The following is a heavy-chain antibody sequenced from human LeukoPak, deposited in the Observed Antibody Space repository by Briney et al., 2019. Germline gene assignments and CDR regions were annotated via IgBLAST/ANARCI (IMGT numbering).Heavy chain of an antibody. V-gene: IGHV1-18*01. Sequence: GASVKVSCKASGYTFTSYGISWVRQAPGQGLEWMGWISAYNGNTNYAQKLQGRVTMTTDTSTSTAYVELRSLRSDDTAVYYCARDLDSSSSEWYFDLWGRGTLVTVSS. CDR3: ARDLDSSSSEWYFDL. CDR2: ISAYNGNT. J-gene: IGHJ2*01. D-gene: IGHD6-6*01. CDR1: GYTFTSYG.